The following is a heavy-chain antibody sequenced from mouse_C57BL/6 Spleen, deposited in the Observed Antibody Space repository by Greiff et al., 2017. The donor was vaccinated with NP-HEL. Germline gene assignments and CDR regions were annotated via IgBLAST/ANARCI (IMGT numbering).Heavy chain of an antibody. V-gene: IGHV5-17*01. J-gene: IGHJ3*01. D-gene: IGHD2-14*01. CDR1: GFTFSDYG. CDR2: ISSGSSTI. Sequence: EVKLVESGGGLVKPGGSLKLSCAASGFTFSDYGMHWVRQAPEKGLEWVAYISSGSSTIYYADTVKGRFTISRDNAKNTLFLQMTSLRSEDTAMYYCARGGDRNLFAYWGQGTLVTVSA. CDR3: ARGGDRNLFAY.